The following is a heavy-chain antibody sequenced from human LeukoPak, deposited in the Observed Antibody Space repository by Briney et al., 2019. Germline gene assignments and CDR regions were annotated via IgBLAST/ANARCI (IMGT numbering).Heavy chain of an antibody. Sequence: SETLSLTCTVSGGSISSSRYYWGWIRQPPGQGLEWIVSIYYSGSTYYNPSLKSRVTISVDTSKHQFSLKLSSVTAADTAVYYCASPYCSGGSCYSPYYYYMDVWGKGTTVTVSS. CDR3: ASPYCSGGSCYSPYYYYMDV. V-gene: IGHV4-39*01. D-gene: IGHD2-15*01. CDR2: IYYSGST. CDR1: GGSISSSRYY. J-gene: IGHJ6*03.